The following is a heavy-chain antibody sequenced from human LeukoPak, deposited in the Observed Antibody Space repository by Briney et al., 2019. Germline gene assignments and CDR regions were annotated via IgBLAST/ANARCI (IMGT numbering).Heavy chain of an antibody. CDR1: GGSISSSNW. D-gene: IGHD6-13*01. Sequence: PSGTLSLTCAVSGGSISSSNWWSWVRQPPGKGLEWIGEIYHSGSTNYNPSLKSRVTISVDTSQNQFSLKLSSVTAADTAVYYCAIFPVGIAAAGTLYWGQGTLVTVSS. CDR2: IYHSGST. V-gene: IGHV4-4*02. CDR3: AIFPVGIAAAGTLY. J-gene: IGHJ4*02.